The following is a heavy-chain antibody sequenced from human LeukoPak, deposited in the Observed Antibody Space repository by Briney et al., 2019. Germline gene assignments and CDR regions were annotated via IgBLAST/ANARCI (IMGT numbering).Heavy chain of an antibody. CDR2: INHSGST. V-gene: IGHV4-34*01. CDR1: GGSFSGYY. Sequence: SETLSLTCAVYGGSFSGYYWSWIRQPPGKGLEWIGEINHSGSTNYNPSLKSRVTISVDTSKNQFSLKLGSVTAADTAVYYCARNIVVVVAATTWFDPWGQGTLVTVSS. J-gene: IGHJ5*02. CDR3: ARNIVVVVAATTWFDP. D-gene: IGHD2-15*01.